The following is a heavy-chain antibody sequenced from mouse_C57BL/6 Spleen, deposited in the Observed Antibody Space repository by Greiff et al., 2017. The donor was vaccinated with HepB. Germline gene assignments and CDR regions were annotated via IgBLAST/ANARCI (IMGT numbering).Heavy chain of an antibody. CDR1: GFTFSSYG. V-gene: IGHV5-6*02. J-gene: IGHJ2*01. CDR3: ARHPLSTVVATRYFDY. D-gene: IGHD1-1*01. Sequence: EVKLEESGGDLVKPGGSLKLSCAASGFTFSSYGMSWVRQTPDKRLEWVATISSGGSYTYYPDSVKGRFTISRDNAKNTLYLQMSSLKSEDTAMYYCARHPLSTVVATRYFDYWGQGTTLTVSS. CDR2: ISSGGSYT.